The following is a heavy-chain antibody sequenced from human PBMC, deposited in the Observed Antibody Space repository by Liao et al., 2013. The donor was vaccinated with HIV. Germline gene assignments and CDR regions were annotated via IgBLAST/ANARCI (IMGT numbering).Heavy chain of an antibody. CDR3: AAFYSSGSKFDY. J-gene: IGHJ4*02. D-gene: IGHD3-22*01. V-gene: IGHV4-4*07. CDR2: IYSSGST. CDR1: GGSISSYY. Sequence: QVQLQESGPGLVKPSETLSLTCRVSGGSISSYYWSWIRQPAGKGLEWIGRIYSSGSTNYNPSLKSRVSMSVDTSKNQFSLNLSSVTAADTALYYCAAFYSSGSKFDYWGQGTLVTVSS.